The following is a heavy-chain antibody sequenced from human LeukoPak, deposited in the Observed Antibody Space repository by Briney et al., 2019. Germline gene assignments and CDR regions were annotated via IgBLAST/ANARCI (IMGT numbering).Heavy chain of an antibody. Sequence: GGSLRLSCAASGFTFSSYGMHWVRQAPGKGLEWVAFIRYDGSNKYYADSVKGRFTISRDNSKNTLYLQMNSLRAEDTAVYYCAKEGPGYFDWLVDYWGQGTLVTVSS. CDR1: GFTFSSYG. J-gene: IGHJ4*02. D-gene: IGHD3-9*01. CDR3: AKEGPGYFDWLVDY. V-gene: IGHV3-30*02. CDR2: IRYDGSNK.